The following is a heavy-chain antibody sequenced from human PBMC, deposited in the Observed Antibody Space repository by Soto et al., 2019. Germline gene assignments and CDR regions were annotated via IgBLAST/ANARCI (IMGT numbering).Heavy chain of an antibody. Sequence: LSETLSLTCTFAGGSISSYYWSWIRQPAGKGLEWIGRIYTSGGTNYNPSLKSRVTMSVDTSKNQFSLKLSSVTAADTAVYYCARSGTMDRLFDPWGRGTLVTVSS. J-gene: IGHJ5*02. V-gene: IGHV4-4*07. CDR3: ARSGTMDRLFDP. D-gene: IGHD1-7*01. CDR1: GGSISSYY. CDR2: IYTSGGT.